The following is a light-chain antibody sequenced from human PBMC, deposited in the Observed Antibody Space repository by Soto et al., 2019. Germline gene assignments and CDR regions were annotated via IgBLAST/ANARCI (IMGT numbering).Light chain of an antibody. CDR2: YNN. CDR3: QVWDSSSDHPGV. CDR1: NIGSKS. Sequence: SYELTQPPSVSVAPGKTATITCGGNNIGSKSVHWYQQKPGQAPVLVIYYNNDRPSGIPERFSGSNSGNTATLTISRVEAGDEADYYCQVWDSSSDHPGVFGGGTKLTVL. V-gene: IGLV3-21*04. J-gene: IGLJ3*02.